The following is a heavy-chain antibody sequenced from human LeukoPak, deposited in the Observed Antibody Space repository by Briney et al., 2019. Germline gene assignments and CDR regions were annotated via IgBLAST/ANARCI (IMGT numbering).Heavy chain of an antibody. CDR2: IYHSGST. V-gene: IGHV4-4*02. CDR3: ARNGGNSDVDD. D-gene: IGHD4-23*01. J-gene: IGHJ4*02. CDR1: GGSITGTNW. Sequence: SETLSLTCAVSGGSITGTNWWSWVRQPPGKGLEWIGEIYHSGSTNYNSSLKGRVTLSVDKSKNQFSLKLSSVTAADTAVYYCARNGGNSDVDDWGQGTLVTVSS.